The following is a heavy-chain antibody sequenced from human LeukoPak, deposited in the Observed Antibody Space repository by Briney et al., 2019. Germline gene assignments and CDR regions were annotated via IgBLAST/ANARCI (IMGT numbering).Heavy chain of an antibody. CDR3: ARDRGGILDF. V-gene: IGHV3-7*04. D-gene: IGHD3-10*01. CDR2: IKQDGSAK. CDR1: GFTFSSYW. J-gene: IGHJ4*02. Sequence: GGSLTLSCAASGFTFSSYWMAWVRQAPGKGLEWVANIKQDGSAKNYVGSVRGRFTISRDNAKTSLELQINSLRVEDTAVYYSARDRGGILDFWGQGTLVTVSS.